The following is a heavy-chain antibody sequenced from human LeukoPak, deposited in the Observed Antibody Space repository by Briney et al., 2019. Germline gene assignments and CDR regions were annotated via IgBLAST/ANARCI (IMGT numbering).Heavy chain of an antibody. V-gene: IGHV1-2*02. J-gene: IGHJ6*02. CDR3: ARDGQWELLPYYGMDV. CDR1: GYTFTGYY. CDR2: INPNSGGT. D-gene: IGHD1-26*01. Sequence: TSVKVSCKASGYTFTGYYMHWVRQAPGQGLEWMGWINPNSGGTNYAQKFQGRVTITRDTSISTAYMELSRLRSDDTAVYYCARDGQWELLPYYGMDVWGQGTTVTVSS.